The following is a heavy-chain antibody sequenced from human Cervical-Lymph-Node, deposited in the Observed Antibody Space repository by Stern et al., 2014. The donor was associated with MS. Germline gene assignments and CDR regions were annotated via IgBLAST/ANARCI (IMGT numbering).Heavy chain of an antibody. V-gene: IGHV5-51*01. D-gene: IGHD1-14*01. J-gene: IGHJ4*02. Sequence: QLVQSGAELIRPGESLKISCKGSGFKFSIYWIAWVRQMHGKGLEWMGIIYPGDSETRYSPSFQGQVTMSADNSTSTAYLQWSSLNASDTAMYFCARQTTAWASDVWGQGTLVTVSS. CDR2: IYPGDSET. CDR1: GFKFSIYW. CDR3: ARQTTAWASDV.